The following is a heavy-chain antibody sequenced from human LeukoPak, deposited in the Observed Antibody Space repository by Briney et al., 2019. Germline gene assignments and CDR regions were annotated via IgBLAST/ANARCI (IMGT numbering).Heavy chain of an antibody. CDR1: GFTFSSYA. Sequence: GRSLRSSCAASGFTFSSYAMHWVRQAPGKGLEWVALISYDGSNEYYADFVKGRFTISRDNSKNTLYLQMSSLGSEDTAVYYCARSGYNFGHPFDYWGQGTLVTVSS. CDR2: ISYDGSNE. CDR3: ARSGYNFGHPFDY. D-gene: IGHD5-18*01. J-gene: IGHJ4*02. V-gene: IGHV3-30-3*01.